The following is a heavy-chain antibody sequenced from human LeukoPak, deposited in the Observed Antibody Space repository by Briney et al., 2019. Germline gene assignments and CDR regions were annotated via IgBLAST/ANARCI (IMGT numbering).Heavy chain of an antibody. V-gene: IGHV1-69*05. Sequence: SAVKVSCKASGGTLSSYAISWVRQPPGQGLEWMGGIIHIFGTANYAQKFQGRVTITTDESTSTAYMELSSLRSEDTAVYYCARGDCSSTSCYDNYYYYYMDVWGKGTTVTVSS. D-gene: IGHD2-2*01. CDR3: ARGDCSSTSCYDNYYYYYMDV. J-gene: IGHJ6*03. CDR2: IIHIFGTA. CDR1: GGTLSSYA.